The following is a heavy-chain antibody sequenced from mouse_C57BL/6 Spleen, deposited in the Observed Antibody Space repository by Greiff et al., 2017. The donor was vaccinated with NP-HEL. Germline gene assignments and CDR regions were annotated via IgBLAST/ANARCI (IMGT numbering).Heavy chain of an antibody. V-gene: IGHV3-6*01. CDR1: GYSITSGYY. Sequence: VQLKQSGPGLVKPSQSLSLTCSVTGYSITSGYYWNWIRQFPGNKLEWMGYISYDGSNNYNPSLKNRISITRDTSKNQFFLKLNSVTTEDTATYYCAREVYSNYEAYWGQGTLVTVSA. J-gene: IGHJ3*01. CDR3: AREVYSNYEAY. D-gene: IGHD2-5*01. CDR2: ISYDGSN.